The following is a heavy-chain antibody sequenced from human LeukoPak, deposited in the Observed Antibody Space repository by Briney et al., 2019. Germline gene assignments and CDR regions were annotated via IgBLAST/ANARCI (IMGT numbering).Heavy chain of an antibody. CDR3: ARGNGYNYY. CDR1: GGSISSSSYY. Sequence: KPSETLSLTCTVSGGSISSSSYYWGWIRQPPGKGLEWIGNIYYSGSTYYNPSLKSRVTISGDTPKNQFSLQLSSVTAADTAVYYCARGNGYNYYWGQGTLVTVSS. CDR2: IYYSGST. J-gene: IGHJ4*02. V-gene: IGHV4-39*01. D-gene: IGHD5-24*01.